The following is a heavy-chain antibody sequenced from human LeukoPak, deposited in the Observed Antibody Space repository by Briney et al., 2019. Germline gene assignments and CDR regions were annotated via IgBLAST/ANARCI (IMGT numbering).Heavy chain of an antibody. V-gene: IGHV4-59*01. CDR1: GGSISSYY. D-gene: IGHD3-10*01. J-gene: IGHJ5*02. CDR2: IYYSGST. CDR3: ARGVGSMVRGPRGWFDP. Sequence: SETLSLTCTVSGGSISSYYWSWIRQPPGKGLEWIGYIYYSGSTNYNPSLKSRVTISVDTSKNQFSLKLSSVTAADTAVYYCARGVGSMVRGPRGWFDPWGQGTLVTVSS.